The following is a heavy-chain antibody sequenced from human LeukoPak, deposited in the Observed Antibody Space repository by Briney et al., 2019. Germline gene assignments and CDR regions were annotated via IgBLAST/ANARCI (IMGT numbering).Heavy chain of an antibody. CDR2: IDYSGST. CDR1: GGSISGHY. CDR3: ARGPRVVPAATARLFDY. J-gene: IGHJ4*02. Sequence: PSETLSLTCAVYGGSISGHYWSWIRQPPGKGLEWIGYIDYSGSTNNNPSLKSRVTISVDTSNNQLSLKLTSVTAADMAVYYCARGPRVVPAATARLFDYWGQGTLVTVSS. D-gene: IGHD2-2*01. V-gene: IGHV4-59*11.